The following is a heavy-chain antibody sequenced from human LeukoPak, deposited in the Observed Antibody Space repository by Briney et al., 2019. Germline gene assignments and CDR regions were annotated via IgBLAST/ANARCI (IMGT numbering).Heavy chain of an antibody. CDR3: ARAKAVAGTGGDNWFDP. D-gene: IGHD6-19*01. J-gene: IGHJ5*02. Sequence: GGSLRLSCAASGFTFSSYEMNWVRQAPGKGLEWVSYISSSGSTIYYADSVKGRFTISRDNSKNTLYLQMGSLRADDVAVYYCARAKAVAGTGGDNWFDPWGQGTLVTVSS. CDR1: GFTFSSYE. V-gene: IGHV3-48*03. CDR2: ISSSGSTI.